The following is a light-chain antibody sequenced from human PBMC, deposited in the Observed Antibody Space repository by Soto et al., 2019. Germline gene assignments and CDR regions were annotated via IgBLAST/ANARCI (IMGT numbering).Light chain of an antibody. CDR2: WSS. Sequence: DIVMTQSPDSLAVSLGERATINCKSSQSVLYSSDNKNYLAWYPQKPGQPPKLLIYWSSTRESGVPDRFSGSESGTDFTLTISSLQAEDGAVYYCQQYYSTPRTFGQGTKVEIK. CDR1: QSVLYSSDNKNY. CDR3: QQYYSTPRT. J-gene: IGKJ1*01. V-gene: IGKV4-1*01.